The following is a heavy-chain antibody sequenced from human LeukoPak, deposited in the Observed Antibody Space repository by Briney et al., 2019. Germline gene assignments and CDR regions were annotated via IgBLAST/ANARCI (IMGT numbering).Heavy chain of an antibody. Sequence: ASVKVSCKASGYTFTSYAMHWVRQAPGQRLEWMGWINAGNGNTKYLQKFQGRVTMTRNTSISTAYMELSSLRSEDTAVYYCARTTFWSGYYALYYYYGMDVWGQGTTVTVSS. J-gene: IGHJ6*02. V-gene: IGHV1-3*01. CDR1: GYTFTSYA. CDR2: INAGNGNT. CDR3: ARTTFWSGYYALYYYYGMDV. D-gene: IGHD3-3*01.